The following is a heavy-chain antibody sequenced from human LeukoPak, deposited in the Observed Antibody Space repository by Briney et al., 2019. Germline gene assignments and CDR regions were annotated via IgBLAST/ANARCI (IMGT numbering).Heavy chain of an antibody. CDR1: RGSISTYY. CDR2: IYTSGST. CDR3: ARDSGRRGYPEYSFDY. D-gene: IGHD3-10*01. Sequence: SETLSLTCTVSRGSISTYYWSWIRQPAGKGLDWIGRIYTSGSTKKNPSLSSRVTISIDASKNQFSLRLSSLTAADTAIYYCARDSGRRGYPEYSFDYWGQGTPVIVSS. J-gene: IGHJ4*02. V-gene: IGHV4-4*07.